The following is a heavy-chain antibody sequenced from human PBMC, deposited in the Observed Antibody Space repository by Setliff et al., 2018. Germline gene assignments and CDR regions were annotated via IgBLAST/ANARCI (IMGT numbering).Heavy chain of an antibody. CDR1: AHIFKSYG. D-gene: IGHD6-19*01. Sequence: GASVKVSCKASAHIFKSYGISWVRQAPGQGLEWVGWISSYNDVTSYAQRFQGRVTLTTDTSTSAAYMELRTLRSDDTAVYYCARDGVAGLPVDWGQGTLVTVSS. CDR3: ARDGVAGLPVD. J-gene: IGHJ4*02. V-gene: IGHV1-18*01. CDR2: ISSYNDVT.